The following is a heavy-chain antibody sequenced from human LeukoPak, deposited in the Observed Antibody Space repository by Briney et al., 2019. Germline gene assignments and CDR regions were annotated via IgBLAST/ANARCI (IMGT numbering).Heavy chain of an antibody. CDR1: GFTFGDYA. V-gene: IGHV3-49*04. D-gene: IGHD1-1*01. CDR2: IRSNTYGGTT. CDR3: TRDSGYSFDY. J-gene: IGHJ4*02. Sequence: GGSLRLSYAVSGFTFGDYAISWVRQAPGKGLEWVGFIRSNTYGGTTEYAASVKGRFTVSRDDSKSIAYLQMNSLKTEDTAVYYCTRDSGYSFDYWGQGTLVTVSS.